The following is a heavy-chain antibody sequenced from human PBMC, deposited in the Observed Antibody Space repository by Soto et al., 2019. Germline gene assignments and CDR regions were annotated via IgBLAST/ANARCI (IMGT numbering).Heavy chain of an antibody. V-gene: IGHV1-69*08. J-gene: IGHJ4*02. CDR2: IIPILGIA. Sequence: QVKLVQSGAEVKKPGSSVKVSCKASGGTFSSYTISWVRQAPGQGLEWMGRIIPILGIANYAQKFQGRVTITADKSTSTAYMELSSLRSEDTAVYYCAREIGIVGSRVDYWGQGTLVTVSS. CDR1: GGTFSSYT. CDR3: AREIGIVGSRVDY. D-gene: IGHD1-26*01.